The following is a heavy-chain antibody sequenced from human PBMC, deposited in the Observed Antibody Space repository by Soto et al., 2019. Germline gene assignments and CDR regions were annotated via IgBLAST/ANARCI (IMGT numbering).Heavy chain of an antibody. CDR1: GGSISSSSYY. J-gene: IGHJ4*02. Sequence: SETLSLTCTVSGGSISSSSYYWGWIRQPPGKGLEWIGSIYYSGSTYYNPSLKSRVTISVDTSKNQFSLKLSSVTAADNQFSLKLSSVTAADTAVYYCARQLATFPDNYFDYRGQGTLVTVSS. D-gene: IGHD3-10*01. CDR2: IYYSGST. V-gene: IGHV4-39*01. CDR3: LSSVTAADTAVYYCARQLATFPDNYFDY.